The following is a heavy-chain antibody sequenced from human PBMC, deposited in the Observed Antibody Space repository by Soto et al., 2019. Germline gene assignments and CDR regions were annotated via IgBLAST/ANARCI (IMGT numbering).Heavy chain of an antibody. CDR2: IYSSGHT. Sequence: QVQLQESGPGLVKPSETLSLTCTVSGDSISSYYWNWIRQPPGKGLEWIGYIYSSGHTHYNPSLKSRVTMSRDTSKNQFSLILNSVTAADTAVYYCARDSFNTGLYFDYWGRGILVTVSS. V-gene: IGHV4-59*12. CDR3: ARDSFNTGLYFDY. J-gene: IGHJ4*02. CDR1: GDSISSYY. D-gene: IGHD2-8*02.